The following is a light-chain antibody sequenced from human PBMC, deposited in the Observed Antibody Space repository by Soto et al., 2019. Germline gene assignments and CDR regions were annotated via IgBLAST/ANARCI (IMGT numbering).Light chain of an antibody. J-gene: IGKJ1*01. Sequence: DIVLTQTPLSSPVTLGQPASISCRSSQSLVHSDRNTYLSWLQQRPGQPPRLLIYQISKRFSGVPDRFSGSGAGTDFTLTISRVESEDVGIYYCMQATQLRTFGQGTKLEIK. V-gene: IGKV2-24*01. CDR2: QIS. CDR3: MQATQLRT. CDR1: QSLVHSDRNTY.